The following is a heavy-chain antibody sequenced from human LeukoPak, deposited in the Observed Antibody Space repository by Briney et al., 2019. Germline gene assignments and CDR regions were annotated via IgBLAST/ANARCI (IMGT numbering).Heavy chain of an antibody. V-gene: IGHV3-23*01. J-gene: IGHJ6*03. D-gene: IGHD1-26*01. CDR2: TSASGGST. Sequence: GGTLRLSCAASGFAFSSNGMTWVRQAPGKGLEWVSGTSASGGSTFYADSVKGRFTISRDNSKNILYLKMNSLRAEDAAVYYCARDISGSYYYDYYYMDVWGKGTTVTISS. CDR3: ARDISGSYYYDYYYMDV. CDR1: GFAFSSNG.